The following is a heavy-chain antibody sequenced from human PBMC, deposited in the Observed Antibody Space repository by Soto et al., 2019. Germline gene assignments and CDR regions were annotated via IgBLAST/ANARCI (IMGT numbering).Heavy chain of an antibody. Sequence: GGSLRLSCAASGFTFSSYWMSWVRQAPGKGLEWVANIKQDGSEKYYVDSVKGRFTISGDNAKNSLYLQMNSLRAEDTAVYYCARGSYADAFDIWGQGTMVTVSS. CDR1: GFTFSSYW. J-gene: IGHJ3*02. CDR3: ARGSYADAFDI. D-gene: IGHD2-15*01. V-gene: IGHV3-7*01. CDR2: IKQDGSEK.